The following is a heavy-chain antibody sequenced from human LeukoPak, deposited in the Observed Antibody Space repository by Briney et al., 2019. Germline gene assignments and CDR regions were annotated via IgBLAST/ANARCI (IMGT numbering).Heavy chain of an antibody. CDR2: TRNKANSYTT. V-gene: IGHV3-72*01. J-gene: IGHJ4*02. Sequence: GGSLRLSCVDSGFTFSTYAMHWVRQAPGKGLEWVGRTRNKANSYTTEYAASVKGRFTISRDDSKNSLYLQMNSLKTEDTAVYYCVSSGYSSDTFDYWGQGTLVTVSS. D-gene: IGHD5-18*01. CDR3: VSSGYSSDTFDY. CDR1: GFTFSTYA.